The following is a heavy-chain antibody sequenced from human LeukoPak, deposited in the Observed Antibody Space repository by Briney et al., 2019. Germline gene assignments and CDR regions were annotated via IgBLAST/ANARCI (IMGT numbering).Heavy chain of an antibody. CDR3: AKEGPGGGGYFDD. V-gene: IGHV3-23*01. Sequence: GGSLRLSCAASGFTFSSYIMSCVRQAPGKGLEWVSLICGSGDSTYYADSVRGRFTISRDNSKNTLYLRMNSLRADDTAVYYCAKEGPGGGGYFDDWGQGTLVTVSS. CDR1: GFTFSSYI. CDR2: ICGSGDST. J-gene: IGHJ4*02. D-gene: IGHD3-16*01.